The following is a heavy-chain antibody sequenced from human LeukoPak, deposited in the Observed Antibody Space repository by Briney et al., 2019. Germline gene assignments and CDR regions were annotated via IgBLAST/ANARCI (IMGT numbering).Heavy chain of an antibody. D-gene: IGHD3-22*01. J-gene: IGHJ4*02. V-gene: IGHV3-9*01. CDR1: GFTFDDYA. CDR2: ISWNSGSI. CDR3: AKDNYYDSSGLYDY. Sequence: GGSLRLSCAASGFTFDDYAMHWVRQAPGKGLEWVSRISWNSGSIGYADSVKGRFTISRDNAKNSLYLQMNSLRAEDTALYYCAKDNYYDSSGLYDYWGQGTLVTVSS.